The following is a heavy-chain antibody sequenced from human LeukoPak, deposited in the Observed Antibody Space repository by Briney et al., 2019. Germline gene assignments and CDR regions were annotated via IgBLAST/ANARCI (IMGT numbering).Heavy chain of an antibody. CDR2: IIPIFGTA. D-gene: IGHD4-17*01. J-gene: IGHJ5*02. Sequence: ASVTVSCKASGGTFSSYAISWVRQAPGQGLEWMGGIIPIFGTANYAQKFQGRVTITADESTSTAYMELSSLRSEDTAVYYCARGYGDYENWFDPWGQGTLVTVSS. CDR3: ARGYGDYENWFDP. V-gene: IGHV1-69*01. CDR1: GGTFSSYA.